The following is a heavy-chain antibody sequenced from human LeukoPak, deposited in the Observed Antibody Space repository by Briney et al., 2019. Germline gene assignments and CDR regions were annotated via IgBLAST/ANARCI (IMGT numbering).Heavy chain of an antibody. V-gene: IGHV4-30-4*01. CDR1: GGSISSGDYY. CDR2: IYYSGST. Sequence: SETLSLTCTVSGGSISSGDYYWSWIRQPPGKGLEWIGYIYYSGSTYYNPSLKSRVTISVDTSKNQFSLELSSVTAADTAVYYCARERSRDGYSLDYWGQGTLVTVSS. CDR3: ARERSRDGYSLDY. J-gene: IGHJ4*02. D-gene: IGHD5-24*01.